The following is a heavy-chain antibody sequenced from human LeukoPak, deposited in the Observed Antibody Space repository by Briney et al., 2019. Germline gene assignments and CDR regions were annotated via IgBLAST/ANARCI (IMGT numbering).Heavy chain of an antibody. Sequence: ASVKVSCKASGYAFIDYAINWVRQAPGQGLEWMGWINTNTGNPTYAQGFTGRFVFSLDTSVSTAYLQISSLKAEDTAVYYCARSPLTYYYGSGSYYKVLYFDYWGQGTLVTVSS. J-gene: IGHJ4*02. CDR1: GYAFIDYA. CDR2: INTNTGNP. V-gene: IGHV7-4-1*02. CDR3: ARSPLTYYYGSGSYYKVLYFDY. D-gene: IGHD3-10*01.